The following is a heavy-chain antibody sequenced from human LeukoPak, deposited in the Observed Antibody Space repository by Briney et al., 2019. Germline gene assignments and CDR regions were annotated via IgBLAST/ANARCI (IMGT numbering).Heavy chain of an antibody. J-gene: IGHJ4*02. D-gene: IGHD3-22*01. CDR1: GYSFTRYW. V-gene: IGHV5-51*01. Sequence: GESLKFSCKGSGYSFTRYWIAWVRQIPGKGLEWMGIIYPGDSDTRYSPSFQGQVTISADKFTSTAYLQWSSLKASDTAMYYCARHGPYYHDSSGYYYPPDYWGQGTLVTVSS. CDR3: ARHGPYYHDSSGYYYPPDY. CDR2: IYPGDSDT.